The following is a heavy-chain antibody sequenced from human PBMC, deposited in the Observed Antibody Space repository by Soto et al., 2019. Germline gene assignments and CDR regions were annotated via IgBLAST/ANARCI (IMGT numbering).Heavy chain of an antibody. CDR1: GGTFSSYA. Sequence: ASVKVSCKASGGTFSSYAISWVRQAPGQGLEWMGGIIPIFGTANYAQKFQGRVTITADESTSTAYMELSSLRSEDTAVYYCATKDVVVPAAPRNYYGMDVWGQGTTVTVSS. V-gene: IGHV1-69*13. D-gene: IGHD2-2*01. CDR2: IIPIFGTA. CDR3: ATKDVVVPAAPRNYYGMDV. J-gene: IGHJ6*02.